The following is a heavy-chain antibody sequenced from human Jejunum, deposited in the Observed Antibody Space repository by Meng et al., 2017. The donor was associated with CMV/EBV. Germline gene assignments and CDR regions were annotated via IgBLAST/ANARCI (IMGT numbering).Heavy chain of an antibody. CDR3: ARGQYYQYYYGLDV. CDR1: GYSFPSYG. Sequence: GYSFPSYGVGWVRQAPGQALEWVGWISAYNGNTNYAQKFQGRVTMTTDTSTGTAYMELRSLKVDDTAVYYCARGQYYQYYYGLDVWGLGTTVTVSS. D-gene: IGHD3-16*01. V-gene: IGHV1-18*01. CDR2: ISAYNGNT. J-gene: IGHJ6*02.